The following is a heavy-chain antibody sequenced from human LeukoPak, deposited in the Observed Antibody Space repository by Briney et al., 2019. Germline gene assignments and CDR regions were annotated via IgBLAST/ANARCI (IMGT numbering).Heavy chain of an antibody. V-gene: IGHV1-24*01. CDR2: FDPEDGET. D-gene: IGHD2-2*01. Sequence: ASVKVSCKISGHTLTELSMHWGRQAPGKGLEWMGGFDPEDGETIYAQKLQGRGTMTEDTSTDTAYMELSSLRSEDTAVYYCATLYCSSTSCYAAWFDPWGQGTLVTVSS. CDR3: ATLYCSSTSCYAAWFDP. CDR1: GHTLTELS. J-gene: IGHJ5*02.